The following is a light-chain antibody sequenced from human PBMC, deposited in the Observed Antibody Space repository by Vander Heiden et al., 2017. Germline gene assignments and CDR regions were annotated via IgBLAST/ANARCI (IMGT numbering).Light chain of an antibody. CDR1: QSLVYSDGNTS. CDR3: MQGTHWPRT. V-gene: IGKV2-30*01. Sequence: DVGMPQPPLPLPVTLGQPASISCTSEQSLVYSDGNTSLNWFQQWPCQSPRRLTYKFPNRDLGVPDRFSGSGSGTDFTLKISRVEAEDVGLSSCMQGTHWPRTFGQGTKVEIK. J-gene: IGKJ1*01. CDR2: KFP.